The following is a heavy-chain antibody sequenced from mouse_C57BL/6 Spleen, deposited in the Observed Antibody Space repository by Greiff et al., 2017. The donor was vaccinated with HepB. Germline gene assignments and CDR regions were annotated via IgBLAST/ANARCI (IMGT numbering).Heavy chain of an antibody. V-gene: IGHV1-64*01. CDR2: IHPNSGST. J-gene: IGHJ1*03. D-gene: IGHD2-4*01. CDR3: ARGEYDYDVYWYFDV. Sequence: QVQLQQPGAELVKPGASVKLSCKASGYTFTSYWMHWVKQRPGQGLEWIGMIHPNSGSTNYNEKFKSKATLTVDKSSSTAYMQLSSLTSEDSAVYYCARGEYDYDVYWYFDVWGTGTTVTVSS. CDR1: GYTFTSYW.